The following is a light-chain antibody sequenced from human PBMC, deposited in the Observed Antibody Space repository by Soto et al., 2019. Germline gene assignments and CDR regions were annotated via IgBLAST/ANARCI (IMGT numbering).Light chain of an antibody. Sequence: SYELTQPPSVSVSPGQTASITCSGDKLGDKYACWYQQKPGQSPVLVIYQDSKRPSGIPERFSGSNSGNTATLTISGTQAMDGAGYYWQGWDRRNGVVFGRGAQLTV. CDR3: QGWDRRNGVV. CDR1: KLGDKY. V-gene: IGLV3-1*01. CDR2: QDS. J-gene: IGLJ2*01.